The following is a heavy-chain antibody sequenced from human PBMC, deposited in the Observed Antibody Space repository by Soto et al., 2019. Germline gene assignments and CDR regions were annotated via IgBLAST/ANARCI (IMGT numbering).Heavy chain of an antibody. V-gene: IGHV3-23*01. J-gene: IGHJ4*03. CDR3: AKVPSWYFPSGSYNES. CDR2: ISGSGTTT. Sequence: EVQLLESGGGLVQPGGSLRISCETSGFTFSAHAMSWVRQTPGKGLTWVSAISGSGTTTYYGDSMKGGFTVSRDNSNNTPYLQLKSLRAEDTAVYYCAKVPSWYFPSGSYNESWGHGILVTGSS. CDR1: GFTFSAHA. D-gene: IGHD3-10*01.